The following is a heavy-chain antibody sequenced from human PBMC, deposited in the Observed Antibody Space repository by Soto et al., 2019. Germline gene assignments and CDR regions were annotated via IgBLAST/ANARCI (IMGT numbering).Heavy chain of an antibody. CDR3: ARQPANTAAFDI. J-gene: IGHJ3*02. CDR2: TYYSGST. D-gene: IGHD2-21*02. CDR1: GGSISSYY. Sequence: SDTLSLTCTVAGGSISSYYWSWIRQPPGKGLEWIGYTYYSGSTNYSPSLKSRLTISVDTSKNQFSLTLISVTAADTAVYYCARQPANTAAFDIWGQGTTVT. V-gene: IGHV4-59*08.